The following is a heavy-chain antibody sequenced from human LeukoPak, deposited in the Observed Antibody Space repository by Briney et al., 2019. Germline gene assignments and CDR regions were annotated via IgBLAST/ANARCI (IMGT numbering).Heavy chain of an antibody. CDR2: IKQDGSEK. Sequence: GGSLRLSCAASGFSVSNKYITWFRQAPGKGLEWVANIKQDGSEKYYVDSVKGRFTISRDNAKNSLYLQMNSLRAEDTAVYYCATSVGDGYDSNWGQGTLVTVSS. V-gene: IGHV3-7*01. CDR1: GFSVSNKY. J-gene: IGHJ4*02. CDR3: ATSVGDGYDSN. D-gene: IGHD5-12*01.